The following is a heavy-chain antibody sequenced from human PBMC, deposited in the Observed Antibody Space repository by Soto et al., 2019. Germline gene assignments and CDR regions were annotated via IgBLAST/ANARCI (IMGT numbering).Heavy chain of an antibody. CDR1: GDSVSSNSAA. V-gene: IGHV6-1*01. Sequence: SQTLSLTCAISGDSVSSNSAAWNWIRQSPSRGLEWLGRTYYRSKWYNDYAVSVKSRITINPDTSKNQFSLQLNSVTPEDTAVFYCARGYCSGGNCYSGMDVWGQGTMVTVSS. CDR2: TYYRSKWYN. J-gene: IGHJ6*02. CDR3: ARGYCSGGNCYSGMDV. D-gene: IGHD2-15*01.